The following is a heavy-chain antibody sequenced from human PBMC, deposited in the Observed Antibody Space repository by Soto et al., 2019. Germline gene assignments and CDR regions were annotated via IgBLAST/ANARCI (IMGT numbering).Heavy chain of an antibody. CDR3: ARCQYXGSAGFYTNRYFYGVDV. Sequence: SETLSLTCAVSGGSFSNYYWTWIRQPPGAGLEWIGEVNDSGSTSYSPALKSRVTISVDSSKNQFSLILTSVTAADRAVYFCARCQYXGSAGFYTNRYFYGVDVWGQGTTVTVSS. CDR1: GGSFSNYY. CDR2: VNDSGST. J-gene: IGHJ6*02. V-gene: IGHV4-34*01. D-gene: IGHD3-22*01.